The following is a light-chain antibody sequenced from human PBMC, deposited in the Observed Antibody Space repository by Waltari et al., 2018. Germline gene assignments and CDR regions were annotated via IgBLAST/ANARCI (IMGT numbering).Light chain of an antibody. J-gene: IGLJ1*01. V-gene: IGLV2-14*03. Sequence: QSALTQPASVSGSPGQSITIFCTGTSSDVGGYNYVSWYQHYPGKAPKLLIYDVSPRPTRVSNRVSASRSGNTASLTISGLQAEDEADYYCNSYTSDNTFVFGTGTKVTVL. CDR3: NSYTSDNTFV. CDR1: SSDVGGYNY. CDR2: DVS.